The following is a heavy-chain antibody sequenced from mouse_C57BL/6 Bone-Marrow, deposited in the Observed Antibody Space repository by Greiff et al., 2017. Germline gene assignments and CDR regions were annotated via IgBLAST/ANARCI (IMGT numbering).Heavy chain of an antibody. J-gene: IGHJ4*01. CDR2: IYPGDGDT. CDR3: ARREEPQGDYRWYAMDY. Sequence: QVQLQQSGPELVKPGASVKISCKASGYAFSSSWMNWVKQRPGKGLEWIGRIYPGDGDTNYNGKFKGKAPLTADNSSSTAYMQHSSLTTEDSAVYSCARREEPQGDYRWYAMDYWGQGTSVTVSS. V-gene: IGHV1-82*01. D-gene: IGHD2-13*01. CDR1: GYAFSSSW.